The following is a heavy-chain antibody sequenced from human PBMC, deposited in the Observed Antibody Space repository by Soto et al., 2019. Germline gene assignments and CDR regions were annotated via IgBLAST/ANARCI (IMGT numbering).Heavy chain of an antibody. D-gene: IGHD3-9*01. CDR2: IYYSGST. CDR1: GGSISSYY. J-gene: IGHJ3*02. V-gene: IGHV4-59*01. CDR3: AREGKYYDILTGYWTPDHDAFDI. Sequence: SETLSLTCTVSGGSISSYYWSWIRQPPGKGLEWIGYIYYSGSTNYNPSLKSRVTISVDTSKNQFSLKLSSVTAADTAVYYCAREGKYYDILTGYWTPDHDAFDIWGQGTMVTVSS.